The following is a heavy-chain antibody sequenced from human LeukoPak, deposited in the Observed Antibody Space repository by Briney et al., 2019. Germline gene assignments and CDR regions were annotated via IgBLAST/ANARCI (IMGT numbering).Heavy chain of an antibody. J-gene: IGHJ4*02. CDR1: GFTLSSYG. V-gene: IGHV3-30*18. D-gene: IGHD4-17*01. Sequence: GGSLRLSCAASGFTLSSYGMHWVRQAPAKGLEWVAIISYDGSNKYYADSVKGRFTISRDNPKNTLYLQMNSLRAEDTAVYYCAKSTTVTQRGYFDYWGQGTLVTVSS. CDR3: AKSTTVTQRGYFDY. CDR2: ISYDGSNK.